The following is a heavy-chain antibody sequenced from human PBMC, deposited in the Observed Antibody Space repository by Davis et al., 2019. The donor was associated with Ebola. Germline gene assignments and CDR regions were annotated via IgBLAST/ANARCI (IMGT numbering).Heavy chain of an antibody. V-gene: IGHV3-9*01. J-gene: IGHJ4*02. CDR3: AKDRDSRDRGYFDY. CDR1: GFTFSGYA. D-gene: IGHD5-24*01. CDR2: ISWNSGSI. Sequence: PGGSLRLSCAASGFTFSGYAMSWVRQAPGKGLEWVSGISWNSGSIGYADSVKGRFTISRDNAKNSLYLQMNSLRAEDTALYYCAKDRDSRDRGYFDYWGQGTLVTVSS.